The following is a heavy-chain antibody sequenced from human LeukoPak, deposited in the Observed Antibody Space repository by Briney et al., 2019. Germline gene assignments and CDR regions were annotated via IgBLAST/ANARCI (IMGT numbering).Heavy chain of an antibody. D-gene: IGHD4-17*01. CDR2: INPNSGGT. V-gene: IGHV1-2*02. Sequence: ASVKVSCKASGYTFTGYYMHWVRQALGQGLEWMGWINPNSGGTNYAQKFQGRVTMTRDTSISTAYMELSRPRSDDTAVYYCARGAGGDYRVIYYYYGMDVWGQGTTVTVSS. J-gene: IGHJ6*02. CDR1: GYTFTGYY. CDR3: ARGAGGDYRVIYYYYGMDV.